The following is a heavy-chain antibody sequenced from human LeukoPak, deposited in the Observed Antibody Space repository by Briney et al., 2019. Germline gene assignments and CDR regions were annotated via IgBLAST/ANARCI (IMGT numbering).Heavy chain of an antibody. V-gene: IGHV4-59*01. J-gene: IGHJ3*02. Sequence: SETLSLTCTVSGGSISNYYWSWIRQRPGKGLEWIGCIYYSGATHYNPSLKSRVTISVDMSKNHFSLKLSSVTAADTAVYYCARDSAGPKTFDAFDIWGQGTMVTVSS. CDR3: ARDSAGPKTFDAFDI. D-gene: IGHD6-19*01. CDR2: IYYSGAT. CDR1: GGSISNYY.